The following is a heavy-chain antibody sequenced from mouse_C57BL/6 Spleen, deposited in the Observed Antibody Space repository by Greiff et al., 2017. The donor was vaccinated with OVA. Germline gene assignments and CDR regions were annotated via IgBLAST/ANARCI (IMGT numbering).Heavy chain of an antibody. CDR3: ARKGASSWGYYFDY. J-gene: IGHJ2*01. Sequence: VQLQQPGAELVRPGSSVKLSCKASGYTFTSYWMDWVKQRPGQGLEWIGNIYPSDSETHYNQKFKDKATLTVDKSSSTAYMQLSSLTSEDSAVYYCARKGASSWGYYFDYWGQGTTLTVSS. D-gene: IGHD3-1*01. CDR1: GYTFTSYW. CDR2: IYPSDSET. V-gene: IGHV1-61*01.